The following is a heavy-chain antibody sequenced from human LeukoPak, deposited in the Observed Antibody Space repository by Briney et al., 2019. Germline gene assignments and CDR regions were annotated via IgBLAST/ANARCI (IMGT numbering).Heavy chain of an antibody. CDR1: GFIFSSYA. J-gene: IGHJ6*02. CDR3: ARAYCSGGSCYSVGMDV. D-gene: IGHD2-15*01. Sequence: GGSLRLSCAASGFIFSSYALSWVRQAPGKGLEWVSTISGSGSTRHSADFVKGRFTISRDNSKNTLYLQMNSLRAEDTAVYYCARAYCSGGSCYSVGMDVWGQGTTVTVSS. CDR2: ISGSGSTR. V-gene: IGHV3-23*01.